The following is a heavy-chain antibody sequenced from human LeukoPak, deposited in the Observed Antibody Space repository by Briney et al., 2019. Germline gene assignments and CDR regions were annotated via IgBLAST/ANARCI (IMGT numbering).Heavy chain of an antibody. J-gene: IGHJ6*02. CDR1: GFIFSNYW. D-gene: IGHD6-25*01. V-gene: IGHV3-7*03. Sequence: GGSLRLSCAASGFIFSNYWMSWVRRAPGKGLEWVANIKQDGSAKYYVDSVKGRFTISRDNARNSLYLQMNSLRAEDTAVYYCARVSPAADYYGMDVWGQGTTVTVSS. CDR2: IKQDGSAK. CDR3: ARVSPAADYYGMDV.